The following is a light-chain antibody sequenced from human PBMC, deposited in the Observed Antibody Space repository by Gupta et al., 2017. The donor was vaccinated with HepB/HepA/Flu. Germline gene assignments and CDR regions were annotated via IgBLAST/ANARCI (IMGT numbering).Light chain of an antibody. CDR2: SNN. CDR3: AAWDGSLTGVV. J-gene: IGLJ2*01. V-gene: IGLV1-44*01. Sequence: QSVLTQPPSASGTHRQRVTISCSGSKSTIGSNPVSWYQQLPGRASRLVIYSNNQRPSGVPDRVSGSKSGTSASLASIGLQSEDEADYYCAAWDGSLTGVVFGGWTKRTIL. CDR1: KSTIGSNP.